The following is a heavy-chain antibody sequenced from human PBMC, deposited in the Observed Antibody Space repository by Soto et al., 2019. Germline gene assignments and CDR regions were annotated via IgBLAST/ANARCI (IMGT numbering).Heavy chain of an antibody. Sequence: QVQLVQSGAEVKKPGASVKVSCKASGYTFTSYYMHWVRQAPGQGLEWKGIINPSGGSTSYAQKFQGRVTMTRDTSTSTVYMELSSLRSEDTAVYYCAREGGDIVVVVPAAAYYYGMDVWGQGTTVTVSS. CDR1: GYTFTSYY. J-gene: IGHJ6*02. V-gene: IGHV1-46*01. D-gene: IGHD2-2*01. CDR2: INPSGGST. CDR3: AREGGDIVVVVPAAAYYYGMDV.